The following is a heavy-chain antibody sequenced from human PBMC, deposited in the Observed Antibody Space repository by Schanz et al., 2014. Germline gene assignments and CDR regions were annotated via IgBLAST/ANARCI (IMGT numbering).Heavy chain of an antibody. J-gene: IGHJ4*02. Sequence: VQLVESGGGVVQPGRSLRLSCAASGFMFSSYAMSWVRQAPGKGLEWVSAISGSGGSTYYADSVKGRFTISRDDAKKSMYLQMNNLRAEDTAVYYCVRVSFADPRLYRGMDRDIDYWGQGTLVTVSS. CDR1: GFMFSSYA. CDR2: ISGSGGST. V-gene: IGHV3-23*04. CDR3: VRVSFADPRLYRGMDRDIDY. D-gene: IGHD5-18*01.